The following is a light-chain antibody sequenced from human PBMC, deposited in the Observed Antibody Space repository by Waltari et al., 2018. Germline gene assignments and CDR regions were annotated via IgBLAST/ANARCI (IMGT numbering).Light chain of an antibody. CDR1: SSSIGSNP. J-gene: IGLJ6*01. CDR3: AAWDDSLNGNV. V-gene: IGLV1-44*01. CDR2: SNN. Sequence: QSVLTQPPSASGTPGQRVTISCSGSSSSIGSNPVNWYQQVPGTAPKLLIYSNNQRPPGVPDRFSGSKSGTSASLAISGLQSEDEADYYCAAWDDSLNGNVFGSGTKVTVL.